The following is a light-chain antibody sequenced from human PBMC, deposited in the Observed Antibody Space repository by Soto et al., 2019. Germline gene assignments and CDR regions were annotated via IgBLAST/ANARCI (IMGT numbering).Light chain of an antibody. CDR3: QKYNNWPQT. Sequence: EIVMTQSPATLSVSPGERATLSCRASQSLSSNLAWYQQKPGQAPRLLIYGATTRATGIPARFSGSGSGTEFTLTISSLQSEDFAVYYCQKYNNWPQTFGQGTKVEIK. V-gene: IGKV3-15*01. CDR2: GAT. CDR1: QSLSSN. J-gene: IGKJ1*01.